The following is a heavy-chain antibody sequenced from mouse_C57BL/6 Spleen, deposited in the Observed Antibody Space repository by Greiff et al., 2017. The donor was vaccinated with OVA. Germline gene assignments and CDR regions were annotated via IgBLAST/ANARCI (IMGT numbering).Heavy chain of an antibody. D-gene: IGHD2-5*01. CDR2: IDPSDSET. Sequence: VQLQQPGAELVRPGSSVKLSCKASGYTFTSYWMHWVKQRPIQGLEWIGNIDPSDSETHYNQKFKDKATLTVDKSSSTAYMQLSSLTSEDSAVYYCAREGNYSNYFYYWGQGTTLTVSS. CDR1: GYTFTSYW. J-gene: IGHJ2*01. CDR3: AREGNYSNYFYY. V-gene: IGHV1-52*01.